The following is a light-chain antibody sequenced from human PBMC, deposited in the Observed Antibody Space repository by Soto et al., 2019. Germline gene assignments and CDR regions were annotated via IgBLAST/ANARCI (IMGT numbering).Light chain of an antibody. CDR2: RAV. CDR3: QRYGNSQWA. J-gene: IGKJ1*01. CDR1: QIVTSEY. Sequence: TVMTQSPGTLSLSPGERATLSCRASQIVTSEYLAWYQQRPGRAPRLLIYRAVYRATGIPDRFSGSGSGTEFTLTISRLETEDSAVYYCQRYGNSQWAFGQGTKVEIK. V-gene: IGKV3-20*01.